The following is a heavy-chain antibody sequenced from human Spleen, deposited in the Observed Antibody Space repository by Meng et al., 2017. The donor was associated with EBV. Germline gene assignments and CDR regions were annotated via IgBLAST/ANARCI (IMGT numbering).Heavy chain of an antibody. CDR1: GGSFSDYY. CDR3: ARPFPSWQSPRLDPFGA. D-gene: IGHD6-19*01. V-gene: IGHV4-34*02. Sequence: QVHLRQWGAGLLKPSETLSLTCGVYGGSFSDYYWTWIRQSPGKGLEWIGDINHGGSTNYNPSLESRVIISVDTSQNQFSLKLNSMTAADTAVYYCARPFPSWQSPRLDPFGAWGQGTLVTVSS. CDR2: INHGGST. J-gene: IGHJ5*02.